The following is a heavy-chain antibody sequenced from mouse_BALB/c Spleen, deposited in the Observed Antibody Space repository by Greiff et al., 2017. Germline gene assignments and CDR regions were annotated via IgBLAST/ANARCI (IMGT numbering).Heavy chain of an antibody. J-gene: IGHJ1*01. D-gene: IGHD4-1*01. CDR1: GYAFSSYW. V-gene: IGHV1-80*01. CDR3: ARTGTSEYFDV. Sequence: VQLQQSGAELVRPGSSVKISCKASGYAFSSYWMNWVKQRPGQGLEWIGQIYPGDGDTNYNGKFKGKATLTADKSSSTAYMQLSSLTSEDSAVYFCARTGTSEYFDVWGAGTTVTVSS. CDR2: IYPGDGDT.